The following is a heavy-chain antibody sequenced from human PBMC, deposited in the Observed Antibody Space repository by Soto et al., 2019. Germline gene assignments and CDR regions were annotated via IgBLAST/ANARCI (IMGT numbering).Heavy chain of an antibody. CDR3: ARDGYCVSTTCYFLPDV. D-gene: IGHD2-2*03. Sequence: PGGSLRLSCAASGFTFSSYGMHWVRQAPGKGLEWVAVIWYDGSNKYYADSVKGRFTISRDNSKNTLYLQMNSLRAEDTAVYYCARDGYCVSTTCYFLPDVWGPGTTVTVSS. J-gene: IGHJ6*02. V-gene: IGHV3-33*01. CDR1: GFTFSSYG. CDR2: IWYDGSNK.